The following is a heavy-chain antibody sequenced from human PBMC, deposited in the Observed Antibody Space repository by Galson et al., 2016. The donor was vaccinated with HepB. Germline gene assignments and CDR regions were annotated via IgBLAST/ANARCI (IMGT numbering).Heavy chain of an antibody. D-gene: IGHD3-22*01. Sequence: SVKVSCKASGGSFSSYAVSWVRQAPGQGLEWMGKLIPILDTTNYAEKFQGRITMTADKSTNYNPSLKSRVAMSGDTSKNQFSLTLTSVTAADTAVYYCARAGRVWGNYRYPFEYWGQGIQVIVSS. J-gene: IGHJ4*02. V-gene: IGHV1-69*04. CDR3: FSLTLTSVTAADTAVYYCARAGRVWGNYRYPFEY. CDR2: LIPILDTT. CDR1: GGSFSSYA.